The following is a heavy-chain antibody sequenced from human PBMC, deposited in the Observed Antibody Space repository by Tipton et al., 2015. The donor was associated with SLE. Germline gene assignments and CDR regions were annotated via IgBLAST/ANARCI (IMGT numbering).Heavy chain of an antibody. J-gene: IGHJ4*02. CDR1: GGSISSSNYY. D-gene: IGHD2-15*01. CDR3: SRDVVASLGDY. CDR2: IYYNGIT. Sequence: TLSLTCTVAGGSISSSNYYWGWIRQPPGKGLEWIGNIYYNGITYYNPSLKSRVTIFVDTSKNQVSLNLNSVTPADTGIYYCSRDVVASLGDYWGQGTLVTVSS. V-gene: IGHV4-39*07.